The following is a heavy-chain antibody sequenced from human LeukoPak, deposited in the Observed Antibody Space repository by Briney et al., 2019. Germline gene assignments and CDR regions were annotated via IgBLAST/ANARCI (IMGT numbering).Heavy chain of an antibody. CDR2: IYSGGST. V-gene: IGHV3-53*05. CDR1: GFTVSSNY. Sequence: GGSLRLSCAASGFTVSSNYMSWVRQAPGEGLEWVSVIYSGGSTYYADSVKGRFTISRDNSKNTLYLQMNSLRAEDTAVYYCAKALRFLEWLLSAAFDYWGQGTLVTVSS. CDR3: AKALRFLEWLLSAAFDY. J-gene: IGHJ4*02. D-gene: IGHD3-3*01.